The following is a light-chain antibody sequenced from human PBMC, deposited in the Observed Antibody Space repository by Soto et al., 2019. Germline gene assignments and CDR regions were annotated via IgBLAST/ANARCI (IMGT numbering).Light chain of an antibody. Sequence: ENVLTQSPATLSLSPGERATPSCRASQSVSSNLAWYQQKPGQAPRLLIYDASNRATGIPARFSGSGSGTDFTLTISSLQPEDFATYFCQQSYITPAGFGGGTKVDIK. CDR2: DAS. J-gene: IGKJ4*01. CDR1: QSVSSN. CDR3: QQSYITPAG. V-gene: IGKV3-11*01.